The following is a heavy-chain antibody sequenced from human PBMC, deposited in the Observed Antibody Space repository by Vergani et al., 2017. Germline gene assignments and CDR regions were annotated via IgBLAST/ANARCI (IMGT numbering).Heavy chain of an antibody. CDR3: AKDSGGSYSAHAFDI. CDR1: GFTFRSYA. D-gene: IGHD1-26*01. V-gene: IGHV3-23*01. Sequence: EVPLLESGGGLVQPGGSLRLSCAASGFTFRSYAMSWVRRAPGKGLEWVSAISGRGGRTYYADSVKGRFTISRDNSKNTLYLQMNSLRAEDTAVYYCAKDSGGSYSAHAFDIGGQGTMVTVSS. CDR2: ISGRGGRT. J-gene: IGHJ3*02.